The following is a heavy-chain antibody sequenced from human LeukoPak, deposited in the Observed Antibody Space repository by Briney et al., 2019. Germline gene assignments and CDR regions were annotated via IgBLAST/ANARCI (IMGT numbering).Heavy chain of an antibody. Sequence: QSGGSLRLSCAASGFTLSNYALHWVRQAPGKGLECISAIGTNGGDTYYADSVKGRFTISRDNSKNTVYLQMSSLRIEDTAVYHCMTRARGPPHYWGQGTLVTVSS. V-gene: IGHV3-64D*06. CDR1: GFTLSNYA. CDR3: MTRARGPPHY. D-gene: IGHD3-10*01. J-gene: IGHJ4*02. CDR2: IGTNGGDT.